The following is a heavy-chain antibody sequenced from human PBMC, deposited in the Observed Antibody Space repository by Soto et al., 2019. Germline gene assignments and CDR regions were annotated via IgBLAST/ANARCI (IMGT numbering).Heavy chain of an antibody. Sequence: GGSLRLSCAASGFTFSNAWMSWVRQVPGKGLEWVGRIQGKTEGGITDYATPLKDRFTISRDESKNTLYLQMNSLRAEDTAVYYCANPYGSGSYYNSYPLVYWGQGTLVTVSS. D-gene: IGHD3-10*01. CDR2: IQGKTEGGIT. V-gene: IGHV3-15*01. CDR3: ANPYGSGSYYNSYPLVY. J-gene: IGHJ4*02. CDR1: GFTFSNAW.